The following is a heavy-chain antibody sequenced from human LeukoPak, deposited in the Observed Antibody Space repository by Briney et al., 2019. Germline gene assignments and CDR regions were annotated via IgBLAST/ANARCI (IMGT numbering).Heavy chain of an antibody. D-gene: IGHD2-21*02. V-gene: IGHV3-23*01. J-gene: IGHJ6*03. CDR1: GFTFSGHG. CDR2: ITGSGGTT. Sequence: GGSLRLSCAASGFTFSGHGMSWVRQAPGKGLEWISGITGSGGTTYYARSLRGRFTTSRDNSKNMFYLQMKSLRVEDTAVYYCAKSVTADYPYYMDVWGKGATVTVSS. CDR3: AKSVTADYPYYMDV.